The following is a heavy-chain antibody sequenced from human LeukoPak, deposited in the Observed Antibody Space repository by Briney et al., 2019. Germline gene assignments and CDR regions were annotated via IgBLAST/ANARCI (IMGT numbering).Heavy chain of an antibody. V-gene: IGHV4-30-4*01. CDR2: IYYSGST. J-gene: IGHJ4*02. CDR3: AREARYGDYGDY. CDR1: GGSISSGDYY. D-gene: IGHD4-17*01. Sequence: PSETLSLTCTVSGGSISSGDYYWSWIRQPPGKGLEWIGYIYYSGSTYYNPSLKSRVTISVDTSKNRFSLKLSSVTAADTAVYYCAREARYGDYGDYWGQGTLVTVSS.